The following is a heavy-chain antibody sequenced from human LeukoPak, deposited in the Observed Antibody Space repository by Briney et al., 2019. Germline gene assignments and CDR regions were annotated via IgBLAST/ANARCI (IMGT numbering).Heavy chain of an antibody. V-gene: IGHV4-4*09. J-gene: IGHJ2*01. CDR2: IYTSGST. CDR3: ARQLNYYYDSSGYEPYWCFDL. Sequence: SETLSLTCTVSGGSISSYYWSWIRQPPGKGLEWIGYIYTSGSTNYNPSLKSRVTISVDTSKNQFSLKLSSVTAADTAVYYCARQLNYYYDSSGYEPYWCFDLWGRGTLVTVSS. D-gene: IGHD3-22*01. CDR1: GGSISSYY.